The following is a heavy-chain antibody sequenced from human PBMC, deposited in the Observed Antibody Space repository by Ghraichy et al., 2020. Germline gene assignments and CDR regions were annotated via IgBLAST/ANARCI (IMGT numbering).Heavy chain of an antibody. CDR2: MTTDGSKTQE. J-gene: IGHJ4*02. D-gene: IGHD1-1*01. CDR1: EFIISPAW. V-gene: IGHV3-74*01. CDR3: VLLSQLRPRRIDP. Sequence: LSLTCVASEFIISPAWMYWVRQGPGKGLVWVASMTTDGSKTQEAYADFVKGRFTISRDIAMKTLNLQMKGLRAEDTAVYYCVLLSQLRPRRIDPRGQGIWVTVAS.